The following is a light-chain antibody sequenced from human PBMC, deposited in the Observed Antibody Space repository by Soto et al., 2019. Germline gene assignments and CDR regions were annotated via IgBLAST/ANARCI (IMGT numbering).Light chain of an antibody. V-gene: IGKV1-33*01. J-gene: IGKJ1*01. Sequence: DIQMTQSPPSLSASVGDRVTITCQASQDINNYLNWYQQKPGKAPKLLIYTASHLETGVPSRFSGSGSGTDFTFTITSLQPEDIATYYCQQYDNLPLAFGQGTKVEIK. CDR3: QQYDNLPLA. CDR2: TAS. CDR1: QDINNY.